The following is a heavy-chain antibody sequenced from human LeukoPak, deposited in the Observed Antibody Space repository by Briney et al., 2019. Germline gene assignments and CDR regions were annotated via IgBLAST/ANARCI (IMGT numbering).Heavy chain of an antibody. CDR2: IYYSGST. Sequence: PSETLSLTCTVSGGSISSYYWSWIRQPPGEGLEWIGYIYYSGSTNYNPSLKSRVTISVDTSKNQFSLKLSSVTAADTAVYYCATYGSGSYRFDYWGQGTLVTVSS. J-gene: IGHJ4*02. CDR1: GGSISSYY. D-gene: IGHD3-10*01. V-gene: IGHV4-59*01. CDR3: ATYGSGSYRFDY.